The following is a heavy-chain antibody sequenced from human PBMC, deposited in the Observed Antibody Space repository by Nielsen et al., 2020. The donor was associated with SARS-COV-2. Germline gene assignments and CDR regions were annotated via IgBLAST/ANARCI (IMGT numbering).Heavy chain of an antibody. CDR2: INAGNGNT. Sequence: ASVKVSCKASGYTFTSYAMHWVRQAPGQRLEWMGWINAGNGNTKYSQKFQGRVTITRDTSASTAYMELSSLRSEDTAVYYCARVRFLRLGVVPAAMGWFDPWGQGTLVTVSS. CDR1: GYTFTSYA. D-gene: IGHD2-2*01. CDR3: ARVRFLRLGVVPAAMGWFDP. V-gene: IGHV1-3*01. J-gene: IGHJ5*02.